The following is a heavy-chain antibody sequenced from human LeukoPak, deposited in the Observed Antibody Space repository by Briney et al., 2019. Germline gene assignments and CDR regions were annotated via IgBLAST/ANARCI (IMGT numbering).Heavy chain of an antibody. CDR3: ARDLRHPPPAWFDP. CDR2: ISSSSSYI. CDR1: GFTFSSYS. V-gene: IGHV3-21*01. Sequence: PGGSLRLSCAASGFTFSSYSMNWVRQAPGKGLEWVSSISSSSSYIYYADSVKGRFTIFRDNAKNSLYLQMNSLRAEDTAVYYCARDLRHPPPAWFDPWGQGTLVTVSS. J-gene: IGHJ5*02.